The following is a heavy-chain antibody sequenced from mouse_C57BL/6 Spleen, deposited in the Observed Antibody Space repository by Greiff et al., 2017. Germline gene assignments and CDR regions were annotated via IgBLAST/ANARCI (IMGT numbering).Heavy chain of an antibody. D-gene: IGHD3-2*02. V-gene: IGHV1-4*01. CDR1: GYTFTSYT. CDR2: INPSSGYT. J-gene: IGHJ2*01. CDR3: AREDSSGVDY. Sequence: VHLVESGAELARPGASVKMSCKASGYTFTSYTMHWVKQRPGQGLEWIGYINPSSGYTKYNQKFKDKATLTADKSSSTAYMQLSSLTSEDSAVYYCAREDSSGVDYWGQGTTLTVSS.